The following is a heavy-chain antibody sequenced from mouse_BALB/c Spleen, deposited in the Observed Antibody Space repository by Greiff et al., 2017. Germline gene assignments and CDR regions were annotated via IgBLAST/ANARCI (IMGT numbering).Heavy chain of an antibody. D-gene: IGHD1-2*01. V-gene: IGHV14-4*02. J-gene: IGHJ3*01. CDR1: GFNIKDYY. CDR2: IDPENGDT. Sequence: EVQLQQSGAELVRSGASVKLSCTASGFNIKDYYMHWVKQRPEQGLEWIGWIDPENGDTEYAPKFQGKATMTADTSSNTAYLQLSSLTSEDTAVYYCNAPFTTATAWFAYWGQGTLVTVSA. CDR3: NAPFTTATAWFAY.